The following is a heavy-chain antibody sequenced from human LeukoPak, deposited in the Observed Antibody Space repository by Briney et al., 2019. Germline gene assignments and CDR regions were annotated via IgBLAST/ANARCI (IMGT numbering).Heavy chain of an antibody. Sequence: GGSLRFSCAASGFTFSDYYMSWIRQAPGKGLEWVSYISSSSSYTNYADSVKGRFTISRDNAKNSLYLQMNSLRAEDTAVYYCAGGGPRNYFDYWGQGTLVTVSS. J-gene: IGHJ4*02. CDR1: GFTFSDYY. CDR2: ISSSSSYT. CDR3: AGGGPRNYFDY. V-gene: IGHV3-11*06.